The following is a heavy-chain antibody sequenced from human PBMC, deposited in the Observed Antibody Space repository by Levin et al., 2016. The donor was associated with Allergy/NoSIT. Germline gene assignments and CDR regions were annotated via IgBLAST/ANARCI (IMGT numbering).Heavy chain of an antibody. CDR1: GFTLTSYD. D-gene: IGHD5-18*01. CDR3: ARGRGYSYGYSEFDY. V-gene: IGHV1-8*01. Sequence: ASVKVSCKASGFTLTSYDLHWVRQAPGQGLEWMGWINVNSGKTGFSRKFQGGLKITRNTSISTVYMKLDDLRSGDTAVYYCARGRGYSYGYSEFDYWGQGTLVTVSS. J-gene: IGHJ4*02. CDR2: INVNSGKT.